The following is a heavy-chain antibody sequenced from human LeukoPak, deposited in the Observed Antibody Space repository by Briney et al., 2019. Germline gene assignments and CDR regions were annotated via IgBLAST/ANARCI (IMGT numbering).Heavy chain of an antibody. CDR1: GGSISSSSYY. Sequence: SETLSLTCTVSGGSISSSSYYWGWIRQPTGKGLEWIGSIYYSGRTYYNPSLKSRVTISVDTSKNQFSLKLSSVTAADTAVYYCARRGSSSSVDFWGQGTLVTVSS. CDR2: IYYSGRT. V-gene: IGHV4-39*01. CDR3: ARRGSSSSVDF. D-gene: IGHD1-26*01. J-gene: IGHJ4*02.